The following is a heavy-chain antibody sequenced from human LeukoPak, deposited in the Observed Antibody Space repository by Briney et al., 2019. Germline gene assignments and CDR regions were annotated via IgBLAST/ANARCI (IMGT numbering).Heavy chain of an antibody. Sequence: GGSVRVSCEASGFTFRNYGMHWVRQAPGKGLEWVAVIWYDVSNKYYADTVKGRFTISKDKSKNTLYLQMNSLRAEDTAVYYCARDIDTSCHYGWFDPWGQGTLVTVSS. CDR2: IWYDVSNK. J-gene: IGHJ5*02. CDR3: ARDIDTSCHYGWFDP. V-gene: IGHV3-33*01. D-gene: IGHD3-22*01. CDR1: GFTFRNYG.